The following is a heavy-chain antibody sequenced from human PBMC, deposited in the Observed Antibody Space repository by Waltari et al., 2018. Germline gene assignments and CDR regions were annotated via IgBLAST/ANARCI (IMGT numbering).Heavy chain of an antibody. J-gene: IGHJ6*02. CDR1: GESFSGDF. V-gene: IGHV4-34*01. Sequence: QVQLQQWGAGLLKPSETLSRTCAVYGESFSGDFWSWIRHPPGTGLEWSGEIGHSGSPNFNPSLKNRVTISVDTSKKQFSLKLTSVTAADAAVYYCARGPMLDYGDNSGHYYYGLDVWGQGTTVIVSS. CDR3: ARGPMLDYGDNSGHYYYGLDV. D-gene: IGHD4-17*01. CDR2: IGHSGSP.